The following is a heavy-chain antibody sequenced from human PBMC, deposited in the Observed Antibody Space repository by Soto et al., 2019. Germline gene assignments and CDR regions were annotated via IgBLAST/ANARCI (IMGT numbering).Heavy chain of an antibody. Sequence: PSETLSLTCSFSGRSISEINSYCSWIRHTPGEGLEWIGTIHHTGSTYYNPSLKSRVIISLDTSKNQFSLKLSSVTAADTALYYCARPEGGYGSGYSWFDPWGQGTRVTVSS. CDR2: IHHTGST. CDR1: GRSISEINSY. V-gene: IGHV4-39*01. CDR3: ARPEGGYGSGYSWFDP. J-gene: IGHJ5*02. D-gene: IGHD5-12*01.